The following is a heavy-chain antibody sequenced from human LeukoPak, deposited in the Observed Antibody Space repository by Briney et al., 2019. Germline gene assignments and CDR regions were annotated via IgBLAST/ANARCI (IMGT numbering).Heavy chain of an antibody. Sequence: SVKVSCKASGGTFSSYAISWVRQAPGQGLEWMGRITPIFGIANYAQKFQGRVTITADKSTSTAYMELSSLRSEDTAVYYCARRADYGGNLGDYWGQGTLVTVSS. J-gene: IGHJ4*02. CDR2: ITPIFGIA. D-gene: IGHD4-23*01. CDR3: ARRADYGGNLGDY. CDR1: GGTFSSYA. V-gene: IGHV1-69*04.